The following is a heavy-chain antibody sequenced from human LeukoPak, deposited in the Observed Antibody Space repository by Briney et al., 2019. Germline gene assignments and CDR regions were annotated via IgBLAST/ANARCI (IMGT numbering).Heavy chain of an antibody. CDR3: ARDSEQLSAFDI. Sequence: SETLSLTCAVYGGSFSGYYWSWIRQPPGKGLEWIGEINHSGSTNYNPSLKSRVTISVDTSKNQFSLKLSSVTAADTAVYYCARDSEQLSAFDIWGQGTMVTVSS. CDR2: INHSGST. J-gene: IGHJ3*02. D-gene: IGHD6-13*01. V-gene: IGHV4-34*01. CDR1: GGSFSGYY.